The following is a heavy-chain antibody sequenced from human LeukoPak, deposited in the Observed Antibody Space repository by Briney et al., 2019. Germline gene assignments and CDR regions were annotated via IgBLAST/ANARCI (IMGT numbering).Heavy chain of an antibody. CDR3: ATRRYCSGGSCNYFDY. V-gene: IGHV4-38-2*02. CDR1: GYSISSGYY. D-gene: IGHD2-15*01. CDR2: IYHSGST. Sequence: PSETLSLTCTVSGYSISSGYYWGWIRQPPGKGLEWIGSIYHSGSTYYNPSLKSRVTISVDTSKNQFSLKLSSVTAADTAVYYCATRRYCSGGSCNYFDYWGQGTLVTVSS. J-gene: IGHJ4*02.